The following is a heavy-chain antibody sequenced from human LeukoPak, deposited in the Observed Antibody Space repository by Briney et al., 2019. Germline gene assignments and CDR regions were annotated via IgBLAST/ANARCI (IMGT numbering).Heavy chain of an antibody. V-gene: IGHV4-34*01. CDR3: ARLGELSLSPTYYFDY. CDR1: SGSLSDKY. CDR2: INPSGRT. J-gene: IGHJ4*02. D-gene: IGHD3-16*02. Sequence: SETLSLTCGVYSGSLSDKYWSWIRQPPGKGLEWIGEINPSGRTNYNPSLKSRVTISVDTSKNQFSLKLSSVTAADTAVYYCARLGELSLSPTYYFDYWGQGTLVTVSS.